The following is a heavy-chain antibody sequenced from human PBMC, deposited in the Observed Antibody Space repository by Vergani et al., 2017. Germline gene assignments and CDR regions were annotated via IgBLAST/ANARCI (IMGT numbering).Heavy chain of an antibody. J-gene: IGHJ4*02. Sequence: QVQLQESGPGLVKPSETLSLTCTVSGGSISSYYWSWIRQPPGKGLEWIGYIYYSGSTYYNPSLKSRVTISVDTSKNQLSLKLSSVTAADTAVYYCARAHGYCSSTSCSYYFDYWGQGTLVTVSS. CDR3: ARAHGYCSSTSCSYYFDY. V-gene: IGHV4-59*12. CDR1: GGSISSYY. D-gene: IGHD2-2*01. CDR2: IYYSGST.